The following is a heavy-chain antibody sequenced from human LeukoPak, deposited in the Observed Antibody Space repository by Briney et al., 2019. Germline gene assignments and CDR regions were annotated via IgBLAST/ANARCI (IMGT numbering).Heavy chain of an antibody. CDR1: GYSFTSYW. CDR2: IYPGDSDT. D-gene: IGHD3-10*01. Sequence: GESLKISCKGSGYSFTSYWIAWVRQMPGKGLEWMGIIYPGDSDTKYSPSFQGQVTISADKSTSTAYLQWSSLKASDTATYFCARPSFSGSYHYGMDVWGQGTTVTVSS. J-gene: IGHJ6*02. CDR3: ARPSFSGSYHYGMDV. V-gene: IGHV5-51*01.